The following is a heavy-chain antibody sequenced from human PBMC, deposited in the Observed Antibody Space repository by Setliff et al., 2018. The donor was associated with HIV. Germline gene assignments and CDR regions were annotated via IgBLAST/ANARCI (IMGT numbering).Heavy chain of an antibody. V-gene: IGHV1-2*02. CDR2: INPNSGGT. CDR1: GYTFTGNY. CDR3: ATMGLNGSHWARFDY. J-gene: IGHJ4*02. D-gene: IGHD1-26*01. Sequence: ASVKVSCKASGYTFTGNYIHWVRQAPGQGLEWMGWINPNSGGTNYEQKFQGRVTMTRDTSISTAYMELRSLKSEDTAVYFCATMGLNGSHWARFDYWGQGTQVTVSS.